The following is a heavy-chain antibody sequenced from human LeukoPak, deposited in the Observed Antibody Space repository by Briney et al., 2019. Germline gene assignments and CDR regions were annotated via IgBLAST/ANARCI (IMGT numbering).Heavy chain of an antibody. CDR1: VFTFSDYY. J-gene: IGHJ4*02. Sequence: GGSLRLSCAASVFTFSDYYMSWIRQAPGKGLEWVSYISTTSSTIYYADSVKGRFTISRDNAKNSLYLQMNSLRAEDTAVYYCARAQTGSTYGYRYWGQGTLVTVSS. CDR2: ISTTSSTI. D-gene: IGHD5-18*01. V-gene: IGHV3-11*04. CDR3: ARAQTGSTYGYRY.